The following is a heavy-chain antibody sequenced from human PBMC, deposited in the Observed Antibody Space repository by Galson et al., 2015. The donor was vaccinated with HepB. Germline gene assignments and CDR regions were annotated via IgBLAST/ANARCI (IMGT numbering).Heavy chain of an antibody. Sequence: SETLSLTCTVSGGSISSSSYYWGWIRQPPGKGLEWIGSIYYSGSTYYNPSLKSRVTISVDTSKNQFSLKLSSATAADTAVYYCARAHYPRGYSYGVRFNWFDPWGQGTLVTVSS. J-gene: IGHJ5*02. D-gene: IGHD5-18*01. CDR3: ARAHYPRGYSYGVRFNWFDP. V-gene: IGHV4-39*01. CDR1: GGSISSSSYY. CDR2: IYYSGST.